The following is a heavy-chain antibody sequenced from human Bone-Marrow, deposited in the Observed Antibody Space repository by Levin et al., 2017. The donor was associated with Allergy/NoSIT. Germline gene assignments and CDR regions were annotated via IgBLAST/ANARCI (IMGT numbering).Heavy chain of an antibody. CDR3: ALWYYYDSGRGDY. CDR1: GYTFTTYG. D-gene: IGHD3-10*01. J-gene: IGHJ4*02. CDR2: INTNTGKP. Sequence: GGSLRLSCKASGYTFTTYGINWVRQAPGQRLEWLGWINTNTGKPTYAPHFKGRFVFSLDTSVSTAYLQINSLKAEDNAVYFCALWYYYDSGRGDYWGQGTLVTVSS. V-gene: IGHV7-4-1*02.